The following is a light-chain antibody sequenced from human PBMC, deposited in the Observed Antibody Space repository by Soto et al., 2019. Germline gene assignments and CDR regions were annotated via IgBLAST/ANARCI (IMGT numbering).Light chain of an antibody. CDR2: DAS. CDR3: QQRSNWPPRIT. Sequence: EIVLTQSPATLSLSPGERATLSCRASQSVSSYLAWYQQKPGQAPRLLIYDASNRATGIPARFSGSGSGTDFTLTISSLEPEDFAVYYCQQRSNWPPRITFGQGTSLEIK. V-gene: IGKV3-11*01. CDR1: QSVSSY. J-gene: IGKJ5*01.